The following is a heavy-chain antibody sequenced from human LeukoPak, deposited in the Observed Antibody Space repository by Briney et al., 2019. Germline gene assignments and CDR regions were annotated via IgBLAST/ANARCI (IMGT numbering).Heavy chain of an antibody. CDR3: GTGRDYSVTGAHFDN. CDR1: GGSLNCHY. D-gene: IGHD4/OR15-4a*01. CDR2: FFYGGSN. J-gene: IGHJ4*02. Sequence: ADTLSLTCTVSGGSLNCHYWNCIRQPPGKGLDCIASFFYGGSNKYNRSLKNRVTISIDTSKKQSSLNLRSATDADTAVYYCGTGRDYSVTGAHFDNWGQGTLVTVSS. V-gene: IGHV4-59*11.